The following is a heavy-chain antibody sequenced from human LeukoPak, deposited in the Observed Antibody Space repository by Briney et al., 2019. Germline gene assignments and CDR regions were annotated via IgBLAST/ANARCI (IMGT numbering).Heavy chain of an antibody. Sequence: RASVKVSCKASGGTFSSYAISWVRQAPGQGLEWMGGIIPIFGTANYAQKFQGRVTITTDESTSTAYMELSSLRSEDTAVYYCARGAGSVQSGYYYYYYMDVWGKGTTVTASS. CDR3: ARGAGSVQSGYYYYYYMDV. CDR2: IIPIFGTA. CDR1: GGTFSSYA. D-gene: IGHD3-10*01. J-gene: IGHJ6*03. V-gene: IGHV1-69*05.